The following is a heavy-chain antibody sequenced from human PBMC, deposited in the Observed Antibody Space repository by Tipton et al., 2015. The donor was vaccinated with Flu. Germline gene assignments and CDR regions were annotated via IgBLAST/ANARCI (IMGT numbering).Heavy chain of an antibody. Sequence: GLVKPSETLSLTCTVSGGSISSYYWSWIRQSPGKGLEWIGNIQYSGHTNYNPSLKSRVTIAVDTSKNQFSLQLSSVAAADTAVYYCARHVDRSWMLEFWGQGTLVTVSS. D-gene: IGHD3-10*01. CDR2: IQYSGHT. CDR3: ARHVDRSWMLEF. V-gene: IGHV4-59*01. J-gene: IGHJ4*02. CDR1: GGSISSYY.